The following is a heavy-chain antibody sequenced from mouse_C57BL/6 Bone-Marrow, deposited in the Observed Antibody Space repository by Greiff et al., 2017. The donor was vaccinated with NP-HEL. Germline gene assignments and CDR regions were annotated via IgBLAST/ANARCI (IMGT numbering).Heavy chain of an antibody. D-gene: IGHD1-1*01. CDR2: IYPGSGNT. Sequence: QVQLQQSGAELARPGASVTLSCKASGYTFTSYGISWVQQRPGQGLEWIGEIYPGSGNTYYNAKFKGMATLTANKSSSAAYMELRSQTSEDSAVYCCARSRSACFAYGGQGTLVTVSA. J-gene: IGHJ3*01. CDR1: GYTFTSYG. V-gene: IGHV1-81*01. CDR3: ARSRSACFAY.